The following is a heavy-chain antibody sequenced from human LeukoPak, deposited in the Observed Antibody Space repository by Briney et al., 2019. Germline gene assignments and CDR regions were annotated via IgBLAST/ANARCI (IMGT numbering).Heavy chain of an antibody. CDR2: ISVSGGST. CDR3: AKGYSWFDP. Sequence: PGGTLRLSCAASGFTFSSYGMSWVREAPGKGLEWVLAISVSGGSTSYADPVRGRFTFPRDNSKNTLYLQMNSVVAEDTALYYCAKGYSWFDPWGQGTLVTVSS. J-gene: IGHJ5*02. D-gene: IGHD1-26*01. V-gene: IGHV3-23*01. CDR1: GFTFSSYG.